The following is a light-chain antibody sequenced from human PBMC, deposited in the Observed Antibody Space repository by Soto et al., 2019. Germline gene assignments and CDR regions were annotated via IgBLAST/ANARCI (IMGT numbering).Light chain of an antibody. V-gene: IGKV2-28*01. CDR1: QSLLKSTGYNY. CDR3: MQALQTPPT. CDR2: LGS. J-gene: IGKJ1*01. Sequence: DIVMTQSPLSLPVTPGEPASISCRSSQSLLKSTGYNYLHWYLQKPGQSPQLLIYLGSNRASGVPDRFSGSGSGTDFTLNISRVEAEDVGVYYCMQALQTPPTFGQGTKVEIK.